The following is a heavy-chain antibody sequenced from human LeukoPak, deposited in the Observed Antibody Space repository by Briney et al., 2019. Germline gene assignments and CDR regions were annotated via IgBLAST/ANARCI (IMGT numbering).Heavy chain of an antibody. CDR3: AKEGVPPHTYDSSGSYYFVY. Sequence: GGSLRLSCAASGFTFSSYGMHWVRQAPGKGLEWVAVISYDGSNKYYADSVKGRFTISRDNSKNTLYLQMNSLRAEDTAVYYCAKEGVPPHTYDSSGSYYFVYWGQGTLVTVSS. CDR2: ISYDGSNK. V-gene: IGHV3-30*18. J-gene: IGHJ4*02. CDR1: GFTFSSYG. D-gene: IGHD3-22*01.